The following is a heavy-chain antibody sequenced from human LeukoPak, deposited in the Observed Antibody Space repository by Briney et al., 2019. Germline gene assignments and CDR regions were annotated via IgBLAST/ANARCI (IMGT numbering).Heavy chain of an antibody. D-gene: IGHD1-26*01. Sequence: PSETLSLTCTVSGGSISSYYWSWIRQPPGKGLEWIGYIYYSGSTKYNPSLKSRVTISVDMSKDQFSLKLSSVTAADTAVYYCAILKDGSYNWLDPWGRGTLVTVSS. CDR3: AILKDGSYNWLDP. CDR1: GGSISSYY. J-gene: IGHJ5*02. V-gene: IGHV4-59*08. CDR2: IYYSGST.